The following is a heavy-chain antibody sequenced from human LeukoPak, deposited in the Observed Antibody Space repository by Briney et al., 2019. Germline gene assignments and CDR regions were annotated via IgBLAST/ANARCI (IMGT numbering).Heavy chain of an antibody. J-gene: IGHJ4*02. CDR1: GFTVSSNY. V-gene: IGHV3-53*01. D-gene: IGHD2-2*01. Sequence: GGSLRLSCAASGFTVSSNYMSWVRQAPGKGLEWVSVIYSGGSTYYADSVKGRFTISRDNSKNTLYLQMNSLRAEDTAVYYCARAPRDCSSTSCYLDYWGQGTLVTVSS. CDR3: ARAPRDCSSTSCYLDY. CDR2: IYSGGST.